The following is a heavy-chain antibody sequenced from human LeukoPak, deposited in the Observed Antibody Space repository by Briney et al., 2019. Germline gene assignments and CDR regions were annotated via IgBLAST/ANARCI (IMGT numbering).Heavy chain of an antibody. V-gene: IGHV4-39*01. CDR3: ATEYDFWSGYPSITGFDP. CDR1: GGSISSSSYY. CDR2: IYYSGST. D-gene: IGHD3-3*01. J-gene: IGHJ5*02. Sequence: SETLSLTCTVSGGSISSSSYYWGWIRQPPGKGLEWIGSIYYSGSTYYNPSLKGRVTISVDTSKDQFSLKLSSVTAADTAVYYCATEYDFWSGYPSITGFDPWGQGTLVTVSS.